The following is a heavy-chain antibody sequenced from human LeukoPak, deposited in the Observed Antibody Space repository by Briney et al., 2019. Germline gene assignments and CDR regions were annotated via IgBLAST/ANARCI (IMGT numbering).Heavy chain of an antibody. CDR2: ISGSGGST. J-gene: IGHJ4*02. D-gene: IGHD4-17*01. CDR3: AKGVFGSVTATAVNY. V-gene: IGHV3-23*01. Sequence: GGSLRLSCAASGFTSSSYAMSWVRQAPGKGLEWISAISGSGGSTYYADSVKGRFTISRDNSKNTLYLQMNSLRAEDTAVYYCAKGVFGSVTATAVNYWGQGTLVTVSS. CDR1: GFTSSSYA.